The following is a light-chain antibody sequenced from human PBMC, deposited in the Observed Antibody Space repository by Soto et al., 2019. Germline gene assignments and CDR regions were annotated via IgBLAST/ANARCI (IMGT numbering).Light chain of an antibody. Sequence: QSALTQPPSASGSPGQSVAISCSGTSSDVGGYNYVSWYQQHPGKAPKLLIYDVNKRPSGVPDRFSGSKSGNTASLTVSGLQAEDEAVYYSNDYAGSNKPAFGGGTKLTVL. CDR2: DVN. CDR1: SSDVGGYNY. CDR3: NDYAGSNKPA. V-gene: IGLV2-8*01. J-gene: IGLJ2*01.